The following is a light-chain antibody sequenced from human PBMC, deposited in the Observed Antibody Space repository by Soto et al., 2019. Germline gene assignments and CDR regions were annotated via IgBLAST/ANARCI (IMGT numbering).Light chain of an antibody. CDR2: RDN. J-gene: IGLJ1*01. CDR3: AAWDDTVRSYV. Sequence: QSVLTQPPSVSGTPGQRVTISCSGSISNIGTNYVHWFQQLPGTAPKVLSNRDNQRPSGGPDRFSGSKSGTSASLAISGLRSEDEAEYYCAAWDDTVRSYVFGTGTKVTVL. CDR1: ISNIGTNY. V-gene: IGLV1-47*01.